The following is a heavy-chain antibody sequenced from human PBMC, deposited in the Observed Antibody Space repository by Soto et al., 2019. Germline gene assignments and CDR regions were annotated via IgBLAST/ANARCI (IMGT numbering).Heavy chain of an antibody. CDR1: GFTFSSYW. CDR2: IKQDGSEK. J-gene: IGHJ6*03. V-gene: IGHV3-7*01. CDR3: ARGGWFGELLSYYYYYYMDV. Sequence: GGSLRLSCAASGFTFSSYWMSWVRQAPGKGLEWVANIKQDGSEKYYVDSVKGRFTISRDNAKNSLYLQMNSLRAEDTSVYYCARGGWFGELLSYYYYYYMDVWGKGTTVTVSS. D-gene: IGHD3-10*01.